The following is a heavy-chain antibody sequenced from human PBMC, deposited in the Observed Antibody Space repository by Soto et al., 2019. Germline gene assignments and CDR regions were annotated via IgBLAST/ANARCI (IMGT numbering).Heavy chain of an antibody. CDR2: ISGSGGST. CDR3: AKGQGTTKNSSGWYDFDY. CDR1: GFTFSSYA. Sequence: GGSLRLSCAASGFTFSSYAMSWVRQAPGKGLEWVSAISGSGGSTYYADSVKGRFTISRDNSKNSLYLQMNSLIAEDTAVYYFAKGQGTTKNSSGWYDFDYWGQGTLVTVSS. J-gene: IGHJ4*02. D-gene: IGHD6-19*01. V-gene: IGHV3-23*01.